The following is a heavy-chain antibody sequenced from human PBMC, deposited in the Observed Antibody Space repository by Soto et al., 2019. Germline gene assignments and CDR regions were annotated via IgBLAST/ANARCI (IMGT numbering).Heavy chain of an antibody. Sequence: QVQLVESGGGVVQPGRSLRLSCAASGFTFSSYGMHWVRQAPGKGLEWVAVISYDGSNKYYADSVKGRFTISRDNSKNTLYLQMNSLRAEDTAVYYCAKSSSGYVRPYYYGMDVWGQGTTVTVSS. J-gene: IGHJ6*02. V-gene: IGHV3-30*18. CDR1: GFTFSSYG. CDR2: ISYDGSNK. D-gene: IGHD6-25*01. CDR3: AKSSSGYVRPYYYGMDV.